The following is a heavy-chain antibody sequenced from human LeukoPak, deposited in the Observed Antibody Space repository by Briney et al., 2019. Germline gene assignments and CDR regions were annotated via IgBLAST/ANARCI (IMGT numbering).Heavy chain of an antibody. V-gene: IGHV3-74*03. CDR2: IYSDGSRT. D-gene: IGHD2-15*01. CDR1: GFTLSNYW. Sequence: GGSLRLSCAGSGFTLSNYWMHWVRQGPGKGVAWVSRIYSDGSRTTYADSVKGRFTISGDNSRYTLSLQMNSLRAEDTAVYYCYCLTGVFDYWGQGTLGTVSS. J-gene: IGHJ4*02. CDR3: YCLTGVFDY.